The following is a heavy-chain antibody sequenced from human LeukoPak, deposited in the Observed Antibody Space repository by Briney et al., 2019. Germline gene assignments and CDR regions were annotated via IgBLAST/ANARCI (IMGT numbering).Heavy chain of an antibody. J-gene: IGHJ4*02. CDR1: GFTFSSYS. V-gene: IGHV3-30*02. D-gene: IGHD3-3*01. CDR3: AKDSAYDFWSGMTRQLDS. CDR2: IRYDGDGSTI. Sequence: GGSLRLSCAASGFTFSSYSMNWVRQAPGKGLEWVVFIRYDGDGSTISYTGSVKGRFTISRDNSNNTLFLQMNSLREADTGVYFCAKDSAYDFWSGMTRQLDSWGQGTLVIVSS.